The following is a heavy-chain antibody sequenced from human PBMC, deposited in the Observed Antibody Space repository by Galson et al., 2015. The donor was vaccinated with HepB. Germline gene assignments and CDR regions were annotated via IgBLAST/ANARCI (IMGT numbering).Heavy chain of an antibody. D-gene: IGHD5-24*01. CDR2: ISPYNSNA. CDR3: ARGGRATIGGPTFDY. CDR1: GYTFTRYG. Sequence: SVKVSCKASGYTFTRYGISWVRQVPGQGLEWMGRISPYNSNANYAQKLQDRVTMTTDTSRSTAYMELRSLRSDYTAGYYCARGGRATIGGPTFDYWGQGTLLTVSS. V-gene: IGHV1-18*01. J-gene: IGHJ4*02.